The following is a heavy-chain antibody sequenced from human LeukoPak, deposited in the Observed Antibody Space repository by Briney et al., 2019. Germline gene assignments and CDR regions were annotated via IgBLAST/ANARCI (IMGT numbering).Heavy chain of an antibody. CDR2: IIPIFGTA. J-gene: IGHJ3*02. V-gene: IGHV1-69*05. CDR1: GGTFSSYA. Sequence: SVKVSCKASGGTFSSYAISWVRQAPGQGLEWMGGIIPIFGTANYAQKFQGRVTITTDESTSTAYMELSSLRPEDTAVDYCARRNGDYYDSSGYYQDAFDIWGQGTMVTVSS. D-gene: IGHD3-22*01. CDR3: ARRNGDYYDSSGYYQDAFDI.